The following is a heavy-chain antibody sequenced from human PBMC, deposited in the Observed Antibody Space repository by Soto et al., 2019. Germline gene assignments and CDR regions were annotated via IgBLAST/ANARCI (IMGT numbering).Heavy chain of an antibody. CDR1: GGSISSSSYY. Sequence: QLQLQESGPGLVKPSETLSLTCTVSGGSISSSSYYWGWIRQPPGKGLEWIGSIYYSGSTYYNPSLKSRVTISLDPSNNQFYLKLSSVTAADTAVYYCASLIKDLAGYYRYYYYYYMDVWGKGTTVTVSS. CDR3: ASLIKDLAGYYRYYYYYYMDV. V-gene: IGHV4-39*01. CDR2: IYYSGST. J-gene: IGHJ6*03. D-gene: IGHD3-9*01.